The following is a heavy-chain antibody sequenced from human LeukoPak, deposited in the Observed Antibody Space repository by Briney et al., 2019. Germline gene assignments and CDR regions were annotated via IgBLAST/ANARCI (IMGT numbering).Heavy chain of an antibody. J-gene: IGHJ5*02. CDR2: INPDGSER. CDR3: AKDGRTLGS. CDR1: GFSFSNNW. V-gene: IGHV3-7*01. Sequence: GGSLRLSCVASGFSFSNNWMTWVRQAPGKGLEWVANINPDGSERNHVDAVKGRFTVSRDNAKNSLYLQMNSLRVEDTAVYYCAKDGRTLGSCGQGTLVTASS. D-gene: IGHD1-26*01.